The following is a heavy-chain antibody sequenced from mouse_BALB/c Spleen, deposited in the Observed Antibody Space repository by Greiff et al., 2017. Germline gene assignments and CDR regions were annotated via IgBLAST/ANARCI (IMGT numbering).Heavy chain of an antibody. J-gene: IGHJ4*01. Sequence: VQLQQSGPELMKPGASVKISCKASGYSFTSYYMHWVKQSHGKSLEWIGYIDPFNGGTSYNQKFKGKATLTVDKSSSTAYMHLSSLTSEDSAVYYCARKASYYGSIYYAMDYWGQGTSVTVSS. CDR3: ARKASYYGSIYYAMDY. V-gene: IGHV1S135*01. CDR1: GYSFTSYY. CDR2: IDPFNGGT. D-gene: IGHD1-1*01.